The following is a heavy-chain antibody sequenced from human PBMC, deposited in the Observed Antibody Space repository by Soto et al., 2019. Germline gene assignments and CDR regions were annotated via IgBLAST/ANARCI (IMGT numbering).Heavy chain of an antibody. J-gene: IGHJ6*02. CDR2: IYPGDSDT. Sequence: GESLKICCKGSGYSFTSYWIGWVRQMPGKGLEWMGIIYPGDSDTRYSPSFQGQVTISADKSISTAYLQWSSLKASDTAMYYCARLAAAGSYYYYGMDVWGQGTTVTVSS. D-gene: IGHD6-13*01. CDR3: ARLAAAGSYYYYGMDV. V-gene: IGHV5-51*01. CDR1: GYSFTSYW.